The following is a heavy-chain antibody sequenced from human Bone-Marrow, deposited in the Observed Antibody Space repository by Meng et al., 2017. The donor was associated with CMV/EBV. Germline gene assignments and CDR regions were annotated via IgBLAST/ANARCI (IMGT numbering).Heavy chain of an antibody. V-gene: IGHV3-30*04. D-gene: IGHD2-21*01. Sequence: GESLKISCAASGFAFSSYAMHWVRQAPGKGLEWLTVIADDGSNKYYADSVEGRFTISRDNSTNTLYLQMNSLRAEDTAVYECARRHCGGNCFTYAMDVWGQGTTVTVSS. CDR2: IADDGSNK. CDR1: GFAFSSYA. J-gene: IGHJ6*02. CDR3: ARRHCGGNCFTYAMDV.